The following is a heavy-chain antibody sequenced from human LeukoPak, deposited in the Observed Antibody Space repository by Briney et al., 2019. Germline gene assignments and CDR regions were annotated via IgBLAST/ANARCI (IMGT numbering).Heavy chain of an antibody. CDR2: INWNGGST. J-gene: IGHJ6*02. Sequence: PGGSLTLSCAASGFTFDDYGMSWVRQAPGKGLEWVSGINWNGGSTGYADSVKGRFTISRDNAKNSLYLQMNSLRAEDTALYYCARDYCSSTSFGCYYGMDVWGQGTTVTVSS. CDR3: ARDYCSSTSFGCYYGMDV. V-gene: IGHV3-20*04. CDR1: GFTFDDYG. D-gene: IGHD2-2*01.